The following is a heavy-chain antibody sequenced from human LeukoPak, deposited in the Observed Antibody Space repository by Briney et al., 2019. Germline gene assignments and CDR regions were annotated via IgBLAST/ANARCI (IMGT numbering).Heavy chain of an antibody. CDR1: GGSISSGGYY. CDR3: ARDVSPADAFDI. Sequence: SQTLSLTCTVSGGSISSGGYYWSWIRQPPGKGLEWIGYIYHSGSTYYNPSLKSRVTISVDRSKNQFSLKLSSVTAADTAVYYCARDVSPADAFDIWGQGTMVTVSS. CDR2: IYHSGST. J-gene: IGHJ3*02. V-gene: IGHV4-30-2*01.